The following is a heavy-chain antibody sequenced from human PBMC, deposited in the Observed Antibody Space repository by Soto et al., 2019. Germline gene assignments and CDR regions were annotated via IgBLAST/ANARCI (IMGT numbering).Heavy chain of an antibody. CDR2: ISSSSSYT. CDR1: EFTFRSYT. CDR3: ARTKQLVGMDV. V-gene: IGHV3-21*01. D-gene: IGHD6-6*01. J-gene: IGHJ6*02. Sequence: EMQLVESGGGLVKPGGSLRLSCAASEFTFRSYTFNWVRQAPGKGLEWVSSISSSSSYTYYTDSVKGRFTISRDNAKNSLYLQMNSLRAEDTAVYYCARTKQLVGMDVWGQGTTVTVSS.